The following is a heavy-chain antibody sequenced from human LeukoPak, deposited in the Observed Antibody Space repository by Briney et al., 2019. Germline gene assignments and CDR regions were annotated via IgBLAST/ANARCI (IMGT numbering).Heavy chain of an antibody. CDR3: ARAIGILTGYFY. J-gene: IGHJ4*02. CDR2: FDPEDGET. Sequence: ASVTVSCKVSGYTLTELSMHWVRQAPGKGLEWMGGFDPEDGETIYAQKFQGRVTMTEDTSTDTAYMELGSLRSEDTAVYYCARAIGILTGYFYWGQGTLVTVSS. CDR1: GYTLTELS. D-gene: IGHD3-9*01. V-gene: IGHV1-24*01.